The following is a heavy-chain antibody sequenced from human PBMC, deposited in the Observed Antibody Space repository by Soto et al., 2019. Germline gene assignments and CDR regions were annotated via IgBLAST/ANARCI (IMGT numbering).Heavy chain of an antibody. D-gene: IGHD6-13*01. J-gene: IGHJ5*02. V-gene: IGHV4-61*01. CDR2: IYYSGST. CDR3: ASNIAAAGLFDP. CDR1: GGSVSSGSYY. Sequence: KPSETLSLTCTVSGGSVSSGSYYWSWIRQPPGKGLEWIGYIYYSGSTNYNPSLKSRVTISVDTSKNQFSLKLSSVTAADTAVYYCASNIAAAGLFDPWGQGTLVTVSS.